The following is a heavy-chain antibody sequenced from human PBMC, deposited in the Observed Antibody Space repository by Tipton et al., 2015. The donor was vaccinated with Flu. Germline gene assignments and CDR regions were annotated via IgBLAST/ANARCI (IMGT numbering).Heavy chain of an antibody. J-gene: IGHJ6*02. CDR3: ARDDGDYGSETYHYYYGMDV. Sequence: TLSLTCTVSGDSISSYHWSWIRQPAGKGLEWIGRIYTSGNTNYNPSLKTRVTISVDTSKNQFSLKLTSVTAADTAVYYCARDDGDYGSETYHYYYGMDVWGQGTTVTVSS. CDR2: IYTSGNT. V-gene: IGHV4-4*07. D-gene: IGHD3-10*01. CDR1: GDSISSYH.